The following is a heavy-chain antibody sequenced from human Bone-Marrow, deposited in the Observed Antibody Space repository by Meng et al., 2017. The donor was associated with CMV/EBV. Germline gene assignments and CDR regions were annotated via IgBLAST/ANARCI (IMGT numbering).Heavy chain of an antibody. Sequence: ASVKVSCKASGYTFTSYDINWVRQATGQGLEWMGWISAYNGNTNYAQKLQGRVTMTTDTSTSTAYMELRSLRSDDTAVYYCTRDGEWELLNGQSYYYYYGMDVWGQGTTVTVSS. J-gene: IGHJ6*02. V-gene: IGHV1-18*01. CDR2: ISAYNGNT. D-gene: IGHD1-26*01. CDR3: TRDGEWELLNGQSYYYYYGMDV. CDR1: GYTFTSYD.